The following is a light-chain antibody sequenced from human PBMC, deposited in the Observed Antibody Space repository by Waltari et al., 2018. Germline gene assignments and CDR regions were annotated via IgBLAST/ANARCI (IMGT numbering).Light chain of an antibody. CDR3: QQYGTSSMYT. V-gene: IGKV3-20*01. CDR1: QSITTTY. CDR2: GVS. Sequence: EIVLTQSPGTLSLSPGERATLSCRASQSITTTYLAWYQQRPGQAPRLLIYGVSIRATGIPDRFSGSGSGTDFTLTISRLGPEDFAMYYCQQYGTSSMYTFGQGTKLEIK. J-gene: IGKJ2*01.